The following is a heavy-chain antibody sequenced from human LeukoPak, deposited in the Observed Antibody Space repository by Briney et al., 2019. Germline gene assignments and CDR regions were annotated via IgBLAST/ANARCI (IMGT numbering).Heavy chain of an antibody. D-gene: IGHD1-1*01. J-gene: IGHJ4*02. CDR2: ISWDGGST. Sequence: PGGSLRLSCAASGFTFDDYTMHWVRQAPGKGLEWVSLISWDGGSTYYADSVKGRFTISRDNSKNSLYLQMNGLRTEDTALYYCAKERDESATFDYWGQGTLVTVSS. V-gene: IGHV3-43*01. CDR1: GFTFDDYT. CDR3: AKERDESATFDY.